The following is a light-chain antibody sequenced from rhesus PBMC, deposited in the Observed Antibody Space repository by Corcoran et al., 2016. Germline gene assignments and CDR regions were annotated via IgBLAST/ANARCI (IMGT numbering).Light chain of an antibody. V-gene: IGLV2-13*02. CDR3: SSYASSSAYI. J-gene: IGLJ1*01. Sequence: QAALTQPPSVSGSPGQSVTISCTGTSSDIGGYNYVSWYQQHPGTAPKLMIYEVSKRPSGVSDRFSGSKSGNTASLTISGLQVEDEADYYCSSYASSSAYIFGAGTRLTVL. CDR2: EVS. CDR1: SSDIGGYNY.